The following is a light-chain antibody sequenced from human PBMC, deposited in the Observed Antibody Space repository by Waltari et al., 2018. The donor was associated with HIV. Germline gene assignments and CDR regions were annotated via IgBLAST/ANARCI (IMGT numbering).Light chain of an antibody. CDR2: DAS. CDR3: QQRSNWPPG. V-gene: IGKV3-11*01. CDR1: QSVSSY. J-gene: IGKJ5*01. Sequence: EIVLTQSPATLSLSPGERATLSCRASQSVSSYLAWYQQKPGQAPRLLIYDASNRATGIPARFSGSGFGTDFTLTISSLEPEDSAVYYCQQRSNWPPGFGQGTRLEIK.